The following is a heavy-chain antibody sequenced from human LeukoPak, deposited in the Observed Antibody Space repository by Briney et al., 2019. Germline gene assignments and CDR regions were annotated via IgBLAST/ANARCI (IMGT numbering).Heavy chain of an antibody. D-gene: IGHD1-26*01. CDR3: AREIVGATNWFDP. CDR2: ISSSSSYI. Sequence: KPGGSLRLSCAASGFTFSSYSMNWVRQAPGKGLEWVSSISSSSSYIYYADSVKGRFTISRDNAKNSLYLQMNSLRDEDTAVYYCAREIVGATNWFDPWGQGTLVTVSS. V-gene: IGHV3-21*01. J-gene: IGHJ5*02. CDR1: GFTFSSYS.